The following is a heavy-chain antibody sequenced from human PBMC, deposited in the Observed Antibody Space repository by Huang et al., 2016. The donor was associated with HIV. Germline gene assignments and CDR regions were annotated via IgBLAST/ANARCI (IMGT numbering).Heavy chain of an antibody. CDR3: AREGFYDLWSAFRRAVDAFDT. D-gene: IGHD3-3*01. CDR2: IYYNGNT. Sequence: QVQLHESGPGLVKPSQTLSLPCTVSGGSISSGGYTYNWIRQPPGKGLEWIGYIYYNGNTDYNPSLKSRVSISVDTSKNQFSLKLSSMTAADTAVYYCAREGFYDLWSAFRRAVDAFDTWGQGTKVTVSS. CDR1: GGSISSGGYT. V-gene: IGHV4-30-4*08. J-gene: IGHJ3*02.